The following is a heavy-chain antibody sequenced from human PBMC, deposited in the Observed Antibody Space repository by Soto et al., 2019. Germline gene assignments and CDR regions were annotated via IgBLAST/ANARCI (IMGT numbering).Heavy chain of an antibody. V-gene: IGHV1-69*06. D-gene: IGHD6-19*01. CDR1: GGTFSSYA. CDR2: IIPIFGTA. J-gene: IGHJ4*02. Sequence: SVKVSCRASGGTFSSYAISWVRQAPGQGLEWMGGIIPIFGTANYAQKFQGRVTITADKSTSTAYMELSSLRSEDTAVYYCATVVAGHGYLDYWGQGTLVTVSS. CDR3: ATVVAGHGYLDY.